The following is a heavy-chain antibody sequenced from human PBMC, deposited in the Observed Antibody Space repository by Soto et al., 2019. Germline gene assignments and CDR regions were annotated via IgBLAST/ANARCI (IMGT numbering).Heavy chain of an antibody. V-gene: IGHV3-30*03. D-gene: IGHD2-2*01. CDR2: ISYDGSNK. J-gene: IGHJ4*02. Sequence: QVQLVESGGGVVQPGRSLRLSCAASGFTFSHYGIHWVRQAPGKGLEWLAVISYDGSNKHYADSVKGRFTVSRDNSKNTLYLQMNSLRAEDTAVYFCARYSEKYQGPIDYWGQGTLVTVSS. CDR1: GFTFSHYG. CDR3: ARYSEKYQGPIDY.